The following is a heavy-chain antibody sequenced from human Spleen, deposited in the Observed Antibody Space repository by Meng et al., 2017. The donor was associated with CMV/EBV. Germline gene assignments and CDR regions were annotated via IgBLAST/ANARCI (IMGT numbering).Heavy chain of an antibody. J-gene: IGHJ6*02. Sequence: SGFTFKNYAMTCVRQAPGKGLEWVSVIYSGGVSTFYVDSVKGRFTISRDNAKNTLYLQMNSLRAEDTAVYYCARSLKPYDTSRGMDVWGQGTTVTVSS. D-gene: IGHD3-22*01. CDR3: ARSLKPYDTSRGMDV. CDR2: IYSGGVST. V-gene: IGHV3-23*03. CDR1: GFTFKNYA.